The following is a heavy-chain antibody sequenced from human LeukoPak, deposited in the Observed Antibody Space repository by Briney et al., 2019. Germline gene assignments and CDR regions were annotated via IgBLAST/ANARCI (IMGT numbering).Heavy chain of an antibody. J-gene: IGHJ4*02. D-gene: IGHD5-18*01. CDR2: TFYRSKWFN. Sequence: SQTLSLTCAISGDSVSSNSAAWNWIRQSPSRGLEWLGRTFYRSKWFNDYGVSVKGRISISADTSKNQFSLQLNSVTPEDTAVYYCVRGGYNYALFFDYWGQGALVTVSS. CDR3: VRGGYNYALFFDY. CDR1: GDSVSSNSAA. V-gene: IGHV6-1*01.